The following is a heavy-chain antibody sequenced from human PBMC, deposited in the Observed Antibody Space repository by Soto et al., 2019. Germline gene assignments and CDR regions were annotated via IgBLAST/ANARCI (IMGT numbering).Heavy chain of an antibody. D-gene: IGHD6-6*01. Sequence: QVQLVQSGAEVKKPGASVKVSCKASGYTFTSYYMHWVRQAPGQGLEWMGIINPSGGSTSYAQKFQGRVTLTRDTSTSTGYMELSSLRSEDTAVDYCAREAYSSSLFDYWGQGTLVTVSS. V-gene: IGHV1-46*01. CDR1: GYTFTSYY. CDR3: AREAYSSSLFDY. J-gene: IGHJ4*02. CDR2: INPSGGST.